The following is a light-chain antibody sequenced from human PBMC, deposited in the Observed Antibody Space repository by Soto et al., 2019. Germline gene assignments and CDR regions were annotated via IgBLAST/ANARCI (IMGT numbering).Light chain of an antibody. CDR3: QNYNDYSRT. CDR1: QTISGW. J-gene: IGKJ1*01. Sequence: DIQMTQSPSTLSASVGDRVTITCRASQTISGWLAWYQQKPGKAPKLLIYNASTLKSGVPSRFSGSGFGTEFTLTISSLQPDDSATYYCQNYNDYSRTFGQGTQVEI. CDR2: NAS. V-gene: IGKV1-5*01.